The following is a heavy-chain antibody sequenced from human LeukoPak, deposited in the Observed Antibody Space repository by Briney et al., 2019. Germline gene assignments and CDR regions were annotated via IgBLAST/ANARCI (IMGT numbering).Heavy chain of an antibody. V-gene: IGHV3-23*01. Sequence: GGSLRLSCAASGFTFSSYAMSWVRQAPGKGLEWVSAISGSGGSTYYADSVKGRFTISRDNSKNTLYLQMNSLRAEDTAVYCCAKYRPVNYYGSGSYPDYWGQGTLVTVSS. D-gene: IGHD3-10*01. CDR2: ISGSGGST. CDR3: AKYRPVNYYGSGSYPDY. CDR1: GFTFSSYA. J-gene: IGHJ4*02.